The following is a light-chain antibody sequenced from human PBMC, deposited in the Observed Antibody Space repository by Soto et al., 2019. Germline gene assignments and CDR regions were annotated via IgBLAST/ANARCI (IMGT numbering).Light chain of an antibody. CDR2: EVT. Sequence: QSALTQPASVSGSPGKSIAISCTGTSSDVGGYNFVSWYQQHPDKAPKLIVYEVTHRPSGVSNRFSGSKSGNTASLTISGLQGEDEADYYCSSLSGGNIRVFGTGTKLTVL. J-gene: IGLJ1*01. V-gene: IGLV2-14*01. CDR1: SSDVGGYNF. CDR3: SSLSGGNIRV.